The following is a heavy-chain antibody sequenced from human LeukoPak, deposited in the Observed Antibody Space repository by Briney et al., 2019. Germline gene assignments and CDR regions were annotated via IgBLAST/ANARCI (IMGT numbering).Heavy chain of an antibody. J-gene: IGHJ4*02. Sequence: GGSLRLSCAASGFTFSSYAMHWVRQAPGKGLEWVAVISYDGSNKYYADSVKGRFTISRDNSKNTLYLQMNSLRAEDTAVYYCAKDQARPKYYFDYWGQGTLVTVSS. CDR1: GFTFSSYA. CDR3: AKDQARPKYYFDY. D-gene: IGHD6-6*01. V-gene: IGHV3-30-3*01. CDR2: ISYDGSNK.